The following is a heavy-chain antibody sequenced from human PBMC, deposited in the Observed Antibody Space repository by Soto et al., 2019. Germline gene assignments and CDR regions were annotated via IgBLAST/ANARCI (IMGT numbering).Heavy chain of an antibody. CDR2: ISAGGPT. V-gene: IGHV3-23*01. CDR3: AKGRNYYDSSPYFA. J-gene: IGHJ5*02. D-gene: IGHD3-22*01. CDR1: GFTFSSYA. Sequence: GSLRLSCAASGFTFSSYAMSWVRQAPGKGLEWVSTISAGGPTYYGESVKGRFTISRDNSKNTLNLQMNSLRAEDTAVYYCAKGRNYYDSSPYFAWGQGTLVTVSS.